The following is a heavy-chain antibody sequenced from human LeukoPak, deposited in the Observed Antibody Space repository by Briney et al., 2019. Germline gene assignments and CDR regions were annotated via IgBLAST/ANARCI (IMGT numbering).Heavy chain of an antibody. CDR2: IYYSGST. CDR1: GGSVSSGSYY. CDR3: ARVWYRSSSRGPAGFDY. J-gene: IGHJ4*02. Sequence: SETLSLTCTVSGGSVSSGSYYWSWIRQSPGKGLEWIGYIYYSGSTSYNPSLKSRVTISVDTSKNQFSRKLSSVTAADTAVYYCARVWYRSSSRGPAGFDYWGQGTLVTVSS. D-gene: IGHD6-6*01. V-gene: IGHV4-61*01.